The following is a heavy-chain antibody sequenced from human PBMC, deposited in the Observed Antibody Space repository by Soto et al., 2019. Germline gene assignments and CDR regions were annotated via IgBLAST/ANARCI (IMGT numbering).Heavy chain of an antibody. J-gene: IGHJ6*02. CDR3: ARDLGEMATIDYGMDV. Sequence: SVKVSCKASGGTFSSYAISWVRQAPGQGLEWMGGIIPIFGTANYAQKFQGRVTITADESTSTAYMELSSLRSEDTAVYYCARDLGEMATIDYGMDVWGQGTTVTVSS. CDR1: GGTFSSYA. V-gene: IGHV1-69*13. CDR2: IIPIFGTA. D-gene: IGHD5-12*01.